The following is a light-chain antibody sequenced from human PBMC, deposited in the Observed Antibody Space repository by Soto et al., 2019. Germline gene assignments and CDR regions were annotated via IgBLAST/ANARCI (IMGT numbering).Light chain of an antibody. J-gene: IGKJ1*01. Sequence: EIVLAQSPGALSLSPGERGTLSCRASQSVDSAYFAWYQQKPGQAPRLLIYGASNRVTGIPDRFSGSGSGTDFTLTITKVEPEDFAVYYCQQYGSSPETFGQGTKVDIK. CDR1: QSVDSAY. CDR2: GAS. V-gene: IGKV3-20*01. CDR3: QQYGSSPET.